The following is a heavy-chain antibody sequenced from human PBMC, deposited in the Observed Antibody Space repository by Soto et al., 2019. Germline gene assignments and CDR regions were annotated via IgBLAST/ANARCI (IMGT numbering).Heavy chain of an antibody. D-gene: IGHD2-15*01. CDR3: GRQPRWQYYFDY. CDR2: IYYSGSA. V-gene: IGHV4-39*01. CDR1: GGSISTSYYS. J-gene: IGHJ4*02. Sequence: SETLSLTCTVSGGSISTSYYSWGWIRQPPGKGLEWIGSIYYSGSAFYNPSLKSRVTISVDTSKNQFSLKLSSVTAADTAVYYCGRQPRWQYYFDYSGQGTSGTGS.